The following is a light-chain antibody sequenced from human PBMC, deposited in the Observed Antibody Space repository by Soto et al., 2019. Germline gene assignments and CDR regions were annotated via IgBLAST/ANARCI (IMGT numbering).Light chain of an antibody. V-gene: IGKV1-5*01. CDR1: QSISRW. CDR3: QQYNGYSSWT. Sequence: DIQMTQSPSTLSASVGDRVTITCRASQSISRWLAWYQQKPGKAPKVLIFDASILASGVPSRFSGSGSGTEFTLTISSLQPDDVATYYCQQYNGYSSWTFGQGTKVEIK. CDR2: DAS. J-gene: IGKJ1*01.